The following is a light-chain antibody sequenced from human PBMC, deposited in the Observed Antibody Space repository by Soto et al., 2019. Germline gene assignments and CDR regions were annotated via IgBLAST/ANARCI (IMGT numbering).Light chain of an antibody. V-gene: IGKV3-11*01. J-gene: IGKJ4*01. CDR2: DAS. CDR1: QSVSRY. CDR3: QQRSNWPLT. Sequence: EILFTQSTGTPSLSPGESATLSCRASQSVSRYLAWYQQKPGQTPRLLIYDASNRAAGIPARFSGSGSGTDFTLTISSLEPEDFAVYYCQQRSNWPLTFGGGTKVDI.